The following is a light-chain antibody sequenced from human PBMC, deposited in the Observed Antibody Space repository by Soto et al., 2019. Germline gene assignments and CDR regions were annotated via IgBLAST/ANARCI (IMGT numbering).Light chain of an antibody. CDR3: QKYDSSPWM. Sequence: DIQMTQSPSSLSASVGDRVTITCRASQGISNSLAWYQQKPGKVPKLLIYGASTLQSGVPSRFSGSGSGTGFTLPISSLQPEDVATYYCQKYDSSPWMFGQGTKVEIK. CDR2: GAS. J-gene: IGKJ1*01. V-gene: IGKV1-27*01. CDR1: QGISNS.